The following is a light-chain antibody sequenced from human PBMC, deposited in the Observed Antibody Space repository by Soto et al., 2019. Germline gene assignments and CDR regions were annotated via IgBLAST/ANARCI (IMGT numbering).Light chain of an antibody. V-gene: IGLV2-14*03. CDR1: SSDFGGYNY. J-gene: IGLJ1*01. CDR2: DVS. CDR3: SSYTSSTTPYV. Sequence: QSVLTQPASVSGSPGQSITISCTGTSSDFGGYNYVSWYQRHPGKAPKLMIFDVSNRPSGVSNRFSGSKSANTASLTISGLQAEDEADYFCSSYTSSTTPYVFGTGTKLTVL.